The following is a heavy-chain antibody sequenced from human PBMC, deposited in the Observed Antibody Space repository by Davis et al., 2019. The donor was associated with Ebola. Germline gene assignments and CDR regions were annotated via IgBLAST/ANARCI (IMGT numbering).Heavy chain of an antibody. CDR3: ARPEMATTYWYFDL. CDR2: IYYSGST. D-gene: IGHD5-24*01. V-gene: IGHV4-39*01. Sequence: MPSETLSLTCSVSGGSISSYYWGWIRQPPGKGLEWIGSIYYSGSTYYNPSLKSRVTISVDTSKNQFSLNLISVTAADTAVYYCARPEMATTYWYFDLWGRGTLVTVSS. J-gene: IGHJ2*01. CDR1: GGSISSYY.